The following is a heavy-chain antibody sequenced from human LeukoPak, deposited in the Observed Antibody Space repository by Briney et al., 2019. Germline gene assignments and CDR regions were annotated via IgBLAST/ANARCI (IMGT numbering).Heavy chain of an antibody. CDR3: ARAWPGGNSMIYYYYGMDV. V-gene: IGHV1-18*01. Sequence: RASVKVSCKASGYTFTSYGISWVRQAPGQGLEWMGWISAYNGNTNYAQKLQGRVTMTTDTSTSTAYMELRSLRSDDTAVYYCARAWPGGNSMIYYYYGMDVWGQGTTVTVSS. CDR1: GYTFTSYG. D-gene: IGHD4-23*01. J-gene: IGHJ6*02. CDR2: ISAYNGNT.